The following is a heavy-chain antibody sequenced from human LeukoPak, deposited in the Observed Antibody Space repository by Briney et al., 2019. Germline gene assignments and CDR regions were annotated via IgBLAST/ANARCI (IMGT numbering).Heavy chain of an antibody. CDR1: GISVRGNY. V-gene: IGHV3-66*04. J-gene: IGHJ4*02. Sequence: PGGSLRLSCAVSGISVRGNYLTWVRQAPGKGLVWVSVLYSGGSADYADSVKGRFTISRDNSKNTMYLQMNSLRAEDTAVYFCARLFGEGDCTNGVCYHFDHWGQGTLVTVSS. D-gene: IGHD2-8*01. CDR2: LYSGGSA. CDR3: ARLFGEGDCTNGVCYHFDH.